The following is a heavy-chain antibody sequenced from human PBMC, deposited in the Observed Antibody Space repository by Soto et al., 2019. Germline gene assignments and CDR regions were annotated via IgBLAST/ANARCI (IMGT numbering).Heavy chain of an antibody. CDR2: FDPEVGET. CDR1: GYTLTELS. V-gene: IGHV1-24*01. CDR3: ATYYYDDSGYYSFDY. J-gene: IGHJ4*02. Sequence: ASVKVSCKVSGYTLTELSMHWVRQAPGKGLEWMGGFDPEVGETIYAQKFQGRVTMPEDTFTDTAYMELSSLRSEDTAVYYCATYYYDDSGYYSFDYWGQGTLVTVS. D-gene: IGHD3-22*01.